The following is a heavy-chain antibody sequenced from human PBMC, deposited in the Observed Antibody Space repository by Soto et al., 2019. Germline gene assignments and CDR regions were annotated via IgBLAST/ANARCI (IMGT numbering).Heavy chain of an antibody. CDR3: SRITLVPAAFFDP. D-gene: IGHD2-2*01. Sequence: QVQLVQSGAEVKKPGASVKVSCKSSGYTFTSYGISWVRQAPGQGLEWMGWISTYNGNTNYAQKLQGRVTMTTDTSPRTAYREPRSLRSDDTAVYYCSRITLVPAAFFDPWGQGTLVTVSS. J-gene: IGHJ5*02. V-gene: IGHV1-18*01. CDR2: ISTYNGNT. CDR1: GYTFTSYG.